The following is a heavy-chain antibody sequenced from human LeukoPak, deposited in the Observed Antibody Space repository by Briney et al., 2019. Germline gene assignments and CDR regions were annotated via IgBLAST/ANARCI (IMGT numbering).Heavy chain of an antibody. J-gene: IGHJ4*02. CDR3: ARGADYSKYSPLDY. CDR1: GGSISSGGYS. V-gene: IGHV4-30-2*01. D-gene: IGHD4-11*01. CDR2: IYHSGST. Sequence: SETLSLTCAVSGGSISSGGYSWSWIRQPPGKGLEWIGYIYHSGSTYYNPSLKSRVTISVDRSKNQFSLKLSSVTAADTAVYYCARGADYSKYSPLDYWGQGTLVTVSS.